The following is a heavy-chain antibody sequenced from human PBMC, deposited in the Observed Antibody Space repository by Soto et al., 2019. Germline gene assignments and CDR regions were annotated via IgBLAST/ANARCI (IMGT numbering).Heavy chain of an antibody. D-gene: IGHD1-26*01. V-gene: IGHV3-30*04. CDR2: ISYDGYDK. CDR1: GFIFSNYA. J-gene: IGHJ5*02. CDR3: ARAPNRLGGFWFDP. Sequence: VPLVESGGGVVQPGRSLRLSCAASGFIFSNYAIHWVRQAPGKGLEWVALISYDGYDKYYTDSVKGRFTISRDNSKNTLYLQMNSLRPEDTAVYYCARAPNRLGGFWFDPWGQGTLVTVSS.